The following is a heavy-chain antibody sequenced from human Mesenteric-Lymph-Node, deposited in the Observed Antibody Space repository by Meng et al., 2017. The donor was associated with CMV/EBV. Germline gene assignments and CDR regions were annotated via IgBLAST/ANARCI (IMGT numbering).Heavy chain of an antibody. V-gene: IGHV3-74*01. D-gene: IGHD3-16*01. CDR2: ISGDGGSI. CDR3: ARDGGGADY. Sequence: GSLKISCAAAGFTLSNYWMHWVRQAPGKGLVWVSRISGDGGSISYADSVKGRFTISRDNAKNTLYLQLNSLRAEDTAVYYCARDGGGADYGGQGTLVTVSS. J-gene: IGHJ4*02. CDR1: GFTLSNYW.